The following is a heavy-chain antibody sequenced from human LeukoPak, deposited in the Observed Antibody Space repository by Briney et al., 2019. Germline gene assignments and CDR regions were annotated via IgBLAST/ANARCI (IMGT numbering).Heavy chain of an antibody. CDR2: INPSGGST. J-gene: IGHJ3*02. CDR3: ASNVGATSAFDI. D-gene: IGHD1-26*01. V-gene: IGHV1-46*01. CDR1: GYTFTSYY. Sequence: ASVKVSCKASGYTFTSYYMHWVREAPGQGLEWMGIINPSGGSTSYAQKFQGRVTMTRDTSTSTVYMELSSLRSEDTAVYYCASNVGATSAFDIWGQGTMVTVSS.